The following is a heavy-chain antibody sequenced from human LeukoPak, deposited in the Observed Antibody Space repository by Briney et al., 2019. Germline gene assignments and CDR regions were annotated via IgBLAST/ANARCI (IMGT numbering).Heavy chain of an antibody. CDR1: GGSISSYY. V-gene: IGHV4-59*01. CDR3: ASLPGGIAVRPQLDY. D-gene: IGHD6-6*01. Sequence: SETLSLTCTVSGGSISSYYWSWIRQPPGQGLEWIGYIYYSGSTNYNPSLKSRVTISVDTSKNQFSLKLSSVTAADTAEYYCASLPGGIAVRPQLDYWGQGTLVTVSS. J-gene: IGHJ4*02. CDR2: IYYSGST.